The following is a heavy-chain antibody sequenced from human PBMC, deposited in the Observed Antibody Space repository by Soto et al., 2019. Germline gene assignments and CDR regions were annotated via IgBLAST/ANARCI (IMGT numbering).Heavy chain of an antibody. Sequence: GGSLRLSCAASGFTFSSYGMHWVRQAPGKGLEWVAVISYDGSNKYYADSVKGRFTISRDNSKNTLYLQMNSLRAEDTAVYYCAKVGAAHRDVDAFDIWGQGTMVTVSS. CDR1: GFTFSSYG. V-gene: IGHV3-30*18. J-gene: IGHJ3*02. CDR3: AKVGAAHRDVDAFDI. D-gene: IGHD6-6*01. CDR2: ISYDGSNK.